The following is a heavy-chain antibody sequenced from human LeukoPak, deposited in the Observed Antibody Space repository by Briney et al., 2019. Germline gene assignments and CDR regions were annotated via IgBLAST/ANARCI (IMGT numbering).Heavy chain of an antibody. Sequence: ASVKVSCKASGGTFSSYAISWVRQAPGQGLEWMGRIIPILGIANYAQKFQGRVTITADKSTSTAYMELSSLRSEDTAVYYCAREGISRYYYDSSGYSNDAFDIWGQGTMVTVSS. D-gene: IGHD3-22*01. CDR1: GGTFSSYA. V-gene: IGHV1-69*04. CDR3: AREGISRYYYDSSGYSNDAFDI. J-gene: IGHJ3*02. CDR2: IIPILGIA.